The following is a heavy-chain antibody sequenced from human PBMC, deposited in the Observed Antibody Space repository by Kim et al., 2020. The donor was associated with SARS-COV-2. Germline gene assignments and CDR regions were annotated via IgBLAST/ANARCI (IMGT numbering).Heavy chain of an antibody. Sequence: ASVKVSCKASGYTFTSYGISWVRQAPGQGLEWMGWISAYNGNTNYAQKLQGRVTMTTDTSTSTAYMELRSLRSDDTAVYYCARDPLRFLEWPSDYWGQGTLVTVSS. V-gene: IGHV1-18*01. D-gene: IGHD3-3*01. J-gene: IGHJ4*02. CDR1: GYTFTSYG. CDR3: ARDPLRFLEWPSDY. CDR2: ISAYNGNT.